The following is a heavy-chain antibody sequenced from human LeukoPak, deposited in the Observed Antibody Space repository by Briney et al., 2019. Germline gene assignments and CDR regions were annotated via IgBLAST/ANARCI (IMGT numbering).Heavy chain of an antibody. J-gene: IGHJ6*03. CDR2: IYYSGST. D-gene: IGHD2-15*01. Sequence: SETLSLTCTVSGGSISSSSYYWGWIRQPPGKGLEWIGSIYYSGSTYYNLSLKSRVTISVDTSKNQFSLKLSSVTAADTAVYYCARLRATPYYYYYMDVWGKGTTVTVSS. CDR1: GGSISSSSYY. CDR3: ARLRATPYYYYYMDV. V-gene: IGHV4-39*01.